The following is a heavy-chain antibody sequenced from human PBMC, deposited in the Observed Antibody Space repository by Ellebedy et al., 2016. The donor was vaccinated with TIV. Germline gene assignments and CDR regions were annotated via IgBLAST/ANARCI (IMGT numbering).Heavy chain of an antibody. J-gene: IGHJ2*01. CDR1: GFTCSSHD. CDR2: IDTTGGT. CDR3: AREIAVTGTWYFDF. V-gene: IGHV3-13*01. D-gene: IGHD6-19*01. Sequence: GESLKISXAASGFTCSSHDMHWVRQAAGKSLEWVSAIDTTGGTYHAAAVKGRFTISRESAKNSLYLQMNSLTIGDTAVYYCAREIAVTGTWYFDFWGRGTLVTVSS.